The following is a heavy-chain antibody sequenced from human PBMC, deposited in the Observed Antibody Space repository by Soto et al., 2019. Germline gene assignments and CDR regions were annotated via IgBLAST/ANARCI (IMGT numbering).Heavy chain of an antibody. Sequence: PSETLSLTCTVSGGSISSYYWSWIRQPPGKGLEWIGYIYYSGSTNYNPSLKSRVTISVDTSKNQFSLKLSSLRSEDTAVYYCARAVGATTSAIDIWGQGTMVTVSS. J-gene: IGHJ3*02. CDR2: IYYSGST. D-gene: IGHD1-26*01. V-gene: IGHV4-59*01. CDR1: GGSISSYY. CDR3: ARAVGATTSAIDI.